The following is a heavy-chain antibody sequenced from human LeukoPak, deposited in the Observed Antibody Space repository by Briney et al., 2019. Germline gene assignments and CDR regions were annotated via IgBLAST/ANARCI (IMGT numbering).Heavy chain of an antibody. D-gene: IGHD1-26*01. CDR3: ARAGGTYYGIAFDI. CDR2: TRMKANGSPT. J-gene: IGHJ3*02. CDR1: GFTFSNHY. Sequence: GRSLRLSCAAAGFTFSNHYMDWVRQAAEKGMEWDGRTRMKANGSPTEFAAFVKGRFSISRDDSKNSLYLQMDSLKTEDTAVYYCARAGGTYYGIAFDIWGQGTMVTVSS. V-gene: IGHV3-72*01.